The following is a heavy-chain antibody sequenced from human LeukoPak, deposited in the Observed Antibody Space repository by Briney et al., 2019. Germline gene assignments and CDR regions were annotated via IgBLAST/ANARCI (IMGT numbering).Heavy chain of an antibody. CDR2: MNPKSGGT. D-gene: IGHD1-26*01. CDR1: GYTFTGYY. CDR3: AFSSYYLQGNYYYMDV. Sequence: ASVKVSCKASGYTFTGYYVHWVRQAPGQGLEWMGWMNPKSGGTNYAQKFEARVTMNRDTSISTAYMELSRLRFDDTAVYYCAFSSYYLQGNYYYMDVWGKGTTVTVSS. V-gene: IGHV1-2*02. J-gene: IGHJ6*03.